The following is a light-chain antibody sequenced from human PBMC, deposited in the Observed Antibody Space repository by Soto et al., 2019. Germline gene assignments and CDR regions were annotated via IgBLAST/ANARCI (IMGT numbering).Light chain of an antibody. CDR1: QSFSTY. CDR2: KAS. Sequence: DIQMTQSPSTLSAFVGDRVTITCRASQSFSTYLAWYQQKPGKAPKLLIYKASSLQSGVPSRFSGSGSGTEFTLTISSLQPDDFATYYCQQSYSTAWTFGQGTKVDIK. CDR3: QQSYSTAWT. J-gene: IGKJ1*01. V-gene: IGKV1-5*03.